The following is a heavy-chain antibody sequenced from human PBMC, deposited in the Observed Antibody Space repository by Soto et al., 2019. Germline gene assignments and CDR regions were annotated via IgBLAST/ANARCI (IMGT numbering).Heavy chain of an antibody. Sequence: SETLSLTCAVYGGSFSGYYWSWIRQPPGKGLEWIGEINHSGSTNYNPSLKSRVTISVDTSKNQFSLKLSSVTAADAAVYYCARAPRGYDFWSGYYNLYYGMDVWGQGTTVTVSS. CDR1: GGSFSGYY. J-gene: IGHJ6*02. CDR2: INHSGST. CDR3: ARAPRGYDFWSGYYNLYYGMDV. D-gene: IGHD3-3*01. V-gene: IGHV4-34*01.